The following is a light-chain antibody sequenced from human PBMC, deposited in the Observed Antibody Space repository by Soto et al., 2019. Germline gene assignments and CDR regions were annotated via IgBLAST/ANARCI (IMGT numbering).Light chain of an antibody. Sequence: MMMTQSPATLSVSPGERVTLSCRTSHSVNSHVAWYQQKPGQAPRLLLYGASTRATGIPVRFSGTGSETEFTLSVSSLQSEDFAIYYCQQYYDWHLVTFGGGTKVDI. CDR1: HSVNSH. J-gene: IGKJ4*01. V-gene: IGKV3-15*01. CDR2: GAS. CDR3: QQYYDWHLVT.